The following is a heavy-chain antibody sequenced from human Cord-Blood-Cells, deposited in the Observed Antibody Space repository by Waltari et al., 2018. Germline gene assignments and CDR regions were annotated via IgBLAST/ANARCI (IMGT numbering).Heavy chain of an antibody. D-gene: IGHD3-22*01. CDR2: IIDNVETA. CDR3: ARVDLYYESSGYYSYYFDY. CDR1: GCTFSSYA. V-gene: IGHV1-69*18. Sequence: QVQLVQSGAEVKKPGSSVKVSCKASGCTFSSYAISWVRQAPGQGLEWMGRIIDNVETANYAQKFRGRVTITADDSTSTDYMELSSLRSEDTAVYYCARVDLYYESSGYYSYYFDYWGQGTLVTVSS. J-gene: IGHJ4*02.